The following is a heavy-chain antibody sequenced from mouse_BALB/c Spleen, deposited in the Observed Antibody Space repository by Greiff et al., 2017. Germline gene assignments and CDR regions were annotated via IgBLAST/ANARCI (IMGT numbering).Heavy chain of an antibody. D-gene: IGHD3-1*01. V-gene: IGHV5-17*02. J-gene: IGHJ4*01. Sequence: DVQLVESGGGLVQPGGSRKLSCAASGFTFSSFGMHWVRQAPEKGLEWVAYISSCSSTIYYADTVKGRYTITRDNPKNTLFLQITRLTSEDTAIYVCAREGLGAMDYWGQGTSVTVSS. CDR2: ISSCSSTI. CDR3: AREGLGAMDY. CDR1: GFTFSSFG.